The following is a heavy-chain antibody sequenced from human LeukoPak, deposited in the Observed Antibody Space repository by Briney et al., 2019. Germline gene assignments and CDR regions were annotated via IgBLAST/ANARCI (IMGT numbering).Heavy chain of an antibody. V-gene: IGHV1-8*01. CDR2: MDPNSGNT. J-gene: IGHJ3*02. CDR3: ARAGGSYPDAFDI. D-gene: IGHD1-26*01. Sequence: VASVKVSCKASGYTFTSYDINWVRQATGQGLEWMGWMDPNSGNTGYAQKFQGRVTMTRNTSISTAYMELSSLRSEDTAVYYCARAGGSYPDAFDIWGQGTMVTVSS. CDR1: GYTFTSYD.